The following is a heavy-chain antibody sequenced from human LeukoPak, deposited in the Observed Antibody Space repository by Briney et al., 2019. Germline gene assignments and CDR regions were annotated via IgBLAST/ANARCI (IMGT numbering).Heavy chain of an antibody. CDR1: GVTFNDYA. CDR3: ARLSSWYGYFDY. CDR2: ISWNSGSI. D-gene: IGHD6-13*01. V-gene: IGHV3-9*01. J-gene: IGHJ4*02. Sequence: GGSLRLSCAASGVTFNDYAMHWVRQAPGKGLEWVSGISWNSGSINYADSVKGRFTISRDNSKNTLYLQMNSLRAEDTAVYYCARLSSWYGYFDYWGQGTLVTVSS.